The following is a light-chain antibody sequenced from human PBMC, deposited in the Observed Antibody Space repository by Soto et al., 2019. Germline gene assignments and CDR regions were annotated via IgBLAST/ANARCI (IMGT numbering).Light chain of an antibody. CDR2: DVT. Sequence: QSALTQPASLSGSPGQSITISCTGTSSDVGGYNYVSWYQQHPGKVPKLMIYDVTNRPSGVSNRFSGSKSGNTASLTISGLQAEDEADYYCTSYSLGSTVIFGGGTKLTVL. V-gene: IGLV2-14*03. CDR1: SSDVGGYNY. J-gene: IGLJ2*01. CDR3: TSYSLGSTVI.